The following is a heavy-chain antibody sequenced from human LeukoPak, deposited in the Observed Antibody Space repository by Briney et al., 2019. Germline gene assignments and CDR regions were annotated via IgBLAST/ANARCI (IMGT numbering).Heavy chain of an antibody. D-gene: IGHD6-13*01. V-gene: IGHV4-59*01. CDR1: GGSISSYY. CDR3: ARGRVSSSTWYSTYYYYFYMDV. J-gene: IGHJ6*03. Sequence: PSETLSLTCTVSGGSISSYYWSWIRQPPGKGLEWIGCIYYSGYTNYKSSLKSRVTISVDTSKNQFSLKLSSVTAADTAVYFCARGRVSSSTWYSTYYYYFYMDVWGKGTTVTVSS. CDR2: IYYSGYT.